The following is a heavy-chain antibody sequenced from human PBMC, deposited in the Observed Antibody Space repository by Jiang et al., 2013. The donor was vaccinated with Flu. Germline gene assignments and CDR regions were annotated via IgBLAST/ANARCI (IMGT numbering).Heavy chain of an antibody. CDR3: ARDFGVTGIHFDY. D-gene: IGHD7-27*01. CDR2: TYYRSKWYN. V-gene: IGHV6-1*01. CDR1: SSNNAA. Sequence: SSNNAAWNWIRQSPSRGLEWLGRTYYRSKWYNDYAVSVKSRITINPDTSKNQFSLQLNSVTPEDTAVYYCARDFGVTGIHFDYWGQGTLVTVSS. J-gene: IGHJ4*02.